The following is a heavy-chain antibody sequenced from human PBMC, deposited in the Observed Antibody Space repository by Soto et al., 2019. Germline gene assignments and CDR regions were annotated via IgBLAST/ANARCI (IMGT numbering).Heavy chain of an antibody. D-gene: IGHD1-26*01. CDR2: IKQDGSEK. Sequence: GGSLRLSCAASGFTFSNYWMSWVRQAPGKGLDWVANIKQDGSEKNYKDSVKGRLTISRDNAKNSLSLQMNSLRAEDTAVYYCARRATTSAGYFDLWGRGTLVTVSS. J-gene: IGHJ2*01. V-gene: IGHV3-7*01. CDR3: ARRATTSAGYFDL. CDR1: GFTFSNYW.